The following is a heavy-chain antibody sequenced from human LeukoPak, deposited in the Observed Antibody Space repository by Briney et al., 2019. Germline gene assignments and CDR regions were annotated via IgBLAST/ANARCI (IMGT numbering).Heavy chain of an antibody. CDR2: IYYSGST. CDR1: GGSISSSSYY. Sequence: SETLSLTCTVSGGSISSSSYYWGWIRQPPGKGLEWIGSIYYSGSTYYNPSLKSRVTISVDTSKNQFSLKLSSVTAADTAVYYCARHVKISTDNNSLDYWGQGTLVTVSS. J-gene: IGHJ4*02. CDR3: ARHVKISTDNNSLDY. D-gene: IGHD3-3*01. V-gene: IGHV4-39*01.